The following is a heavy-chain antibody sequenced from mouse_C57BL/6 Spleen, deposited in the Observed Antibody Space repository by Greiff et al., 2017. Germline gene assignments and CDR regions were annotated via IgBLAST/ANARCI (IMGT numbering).Heavy chain of an antibody. CDR3: ARGTTVVARYFDV. CDR1: GYAFSSYW. D-gene: IGHD1-1*01. J-gene: IGHJ1*03. Sequence: VLLVESGAELVKPGASVKISCKASGYAFSSYWMNWVKQRPGKGLEWIGQIYPGDGDTNYNGKFKGKATLTADKSSSTAYMQLSSLTSEDSAVYFCARGTTVVARYFDVWGTGTTVTVSS. V-gene: IGHV1-80*01. CDR2: IYPGDGDT.